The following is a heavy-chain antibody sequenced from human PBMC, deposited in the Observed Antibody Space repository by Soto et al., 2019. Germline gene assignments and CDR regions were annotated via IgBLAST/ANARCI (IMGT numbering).Heavy chain of an antibody. Sequence: GGSLRLSCAASGFTFTTYAMTWVRQAPGKGLEWVSGISAGGGNTYYADSVKGRFTISRDNSKNTVWLQMSSLRAEDTAVYYCAKVVASGWYYFDYWGQGTLVTVSS. J-gene: IGHJ4*02. V-gene: IGHV3-23*01. D-gene: IGHD6-19*01. CDR2: ISAGGGNT. CDR3: AKVVASGWYYFDY. CDR1: GFTFTTYA.